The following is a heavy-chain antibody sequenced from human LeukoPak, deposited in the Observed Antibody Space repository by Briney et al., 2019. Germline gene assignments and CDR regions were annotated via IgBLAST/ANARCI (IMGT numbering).Heavy chain of an antibody. CDR2: MNPNSGNT. CDR3: ARVLQAKTVTTFGY. D-gene: IGHD4-17*01. J-gene: IGHJ4*02. V-gene: IGHV1-8*01. Sequence: ASVKVSCKASGYTFTSYDINWVRQATGQGLEWMGWMNPNSGNTGYARKFQGRVTMTRNTSISTAYMELSSLRSEDTAVYYCARVLQAKTVTTFGYWGQGTLVTVSS. CDR1: GYTFTSYD.